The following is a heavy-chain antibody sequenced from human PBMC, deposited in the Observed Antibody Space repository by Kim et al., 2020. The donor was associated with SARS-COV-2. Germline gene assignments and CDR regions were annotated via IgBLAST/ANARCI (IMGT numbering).Heavy chain of an antibody. D-gene: IGHD2-21*01. CDR2: IYSDDST. Sequence: GGSLRLSCAAFGFTVSSNYMSWVRQAPGKGLEWVSVIYSDDSTYYADSVKGRFTISRDNYKNMLYLQMHSLRAEDTAVYYCARDRRVITGGAENDYWGQGALVTVSS. V-gene: IGHV3-66*01. CDR1: GFTVSSNY. J-gene: IGHJ4*02. CDR3: ARDRRVITGGAENDY.